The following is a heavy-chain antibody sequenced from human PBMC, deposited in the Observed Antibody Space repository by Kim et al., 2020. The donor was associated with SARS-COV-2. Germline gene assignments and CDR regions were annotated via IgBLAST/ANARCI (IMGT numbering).Heavy chain of an antibody. Sequence: DSRKGRFTISRDNSKNTLYLKMNSLRAEDTAVYYCARDATHYYGSGSLDYWGQGTLVTVSS. J-gene: IGHJ4*02. D-gene: IGHD3-10*01. V-gene: IGHV3-30*07. CDR3: ARDATHYYGSGSLDY.